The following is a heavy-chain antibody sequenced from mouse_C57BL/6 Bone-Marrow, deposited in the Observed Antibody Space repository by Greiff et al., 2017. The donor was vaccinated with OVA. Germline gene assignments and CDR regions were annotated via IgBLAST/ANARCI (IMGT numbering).Heavy chain of an antibody. CDR3: AREKFITTVVAEGWYFDV. CDR1: GYSITSGYD. V-gene: IGHV3-1*01. CDR2: ISYSGST. J-gene: IGHJ1*03. Sequence: EVKLQESGPGMVKPSQSLSLTCTVPGYSITSGYDWHWIRHFPGNKLEWMGYISYSGSTNYNPSLKSRISITHDTSKNHFFLKLNSVTTEDTATYYCAREKFITTVVAEGWYFDVWGTGTTVTVSS. D-gene: IGHD1-1*01.